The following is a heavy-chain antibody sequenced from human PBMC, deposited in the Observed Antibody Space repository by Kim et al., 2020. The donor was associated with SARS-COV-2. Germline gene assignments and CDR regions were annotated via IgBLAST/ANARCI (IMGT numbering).Heavy chain of an antibody. CDR3: AKVRGSGWYYFDS. D-gene: IGHD6-19*01. V-gene: IGHV3-23*01. CDR2: IIGTGNTA. Sequence: GGSLRLSCAASGFTFNSYAMVWVRQAPAKGPEWVSAIIGTGNTAYYADSVKGRFTISRDNSRNTVSLQMNNLRADDTAVYSCAKVRGSGWYYFDSWGPGT. J-gene: IGHJ4*02. CDR1: GFTFNSYA.